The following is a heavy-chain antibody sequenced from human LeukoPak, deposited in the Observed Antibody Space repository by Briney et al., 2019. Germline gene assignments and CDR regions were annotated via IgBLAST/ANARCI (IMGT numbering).Heavy chain of an antibody. V-gene: IGHV4-34*01. CDR2: INHSGST. D-gene: IGHD6-25*01. Sequence: SETLSLTCAVYGGSFSGYYWSWIRQPPGKGMEWIGEINHSGSTNYNPSLKSRVTISVDTSKTQFSLKLSSVTAADTAVYYCARGSIAAARGGGAWGQGTLVTVSS. J-gene: IGHJ5*02. CDR3: ARGSIAAARGGGA. CDR1: GGSFSGYY.